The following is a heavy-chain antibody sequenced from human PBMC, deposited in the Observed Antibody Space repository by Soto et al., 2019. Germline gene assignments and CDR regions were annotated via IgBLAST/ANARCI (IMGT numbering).Heavy chain of an antibody. CDR3: ARDREACTTGVCSPTTDLGFAY. Sequence: SETLCLTCTVAGGSSSSYYWSWIRQPPGKGLEWIGYIYYSGRTNYNPSLKSRVTISVDTSKNQFSLKLSSVTAADTAVYYCARDREACTTGVCSPTTDLGFAYWGQRTLVTVSS. CDR2: IYYSGRT. V-gene: IGHV4-59*01. D-gene: IGHD2-8*01. CDR1: GGSSSSYY. J-gene: IGHJ4*02.